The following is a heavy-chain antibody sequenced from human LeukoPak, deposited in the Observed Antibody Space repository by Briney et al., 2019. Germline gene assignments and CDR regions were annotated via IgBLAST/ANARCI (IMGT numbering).Heavy chain of an antibody. J-gene: IGHJ5*02. CDR2: IYYSGST. D-gene: IGHD1-26*01. CDR3: ARGGGSYQGWLDP. Sequence: SETLSLTCTVSGGSISSYYWSWIRQPPGKGLEWIGYIYYSGSTNYSPSLKSRVTISVDTSKNQFSLKLSSVTAADTAVYYCARGGGSYQGWLDPWGQGTLVTVSS. V-gene: IGHV4-59*01. CDR1: GGSISSYY.